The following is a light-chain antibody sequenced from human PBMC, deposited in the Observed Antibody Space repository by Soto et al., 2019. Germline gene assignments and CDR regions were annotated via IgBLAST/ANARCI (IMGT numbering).Light chain of an antibody. V-gene: IGKV3-15*01. CDR1: QSVSSN. CDR2: GAS. J-gene: IGKJ1*01. CDR3: QHYNTWPRT. Sequence: EIVLTQSPATLSLSPGERATLSCRASQSVSSNLAWYQQKPGQAPRLLIYGASTRATGIPARLRGSGSGTTFTLTISCLGSEDFAVYNCQHYNTWPRTFGQGTKVKI.